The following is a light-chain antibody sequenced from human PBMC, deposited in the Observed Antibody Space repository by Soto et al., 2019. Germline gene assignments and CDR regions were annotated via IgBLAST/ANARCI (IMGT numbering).Light chain of an antibody. V-gene: IGKV3-15*01. J-gene: IGKJ5*01. Sequence: EIVMTQSPDTLSVSPWERATLTCRAGQGVTTNFAWYQQKSGQSPRLLIYDVSIRATGVPARFSATGSETDFTLTISGLQSGDSAVYFCQQYNNWPFSSGQGTRLEIK. CDR3: QQYNNWPFS. CDR1: QGVTTN. CDR2: DVS.